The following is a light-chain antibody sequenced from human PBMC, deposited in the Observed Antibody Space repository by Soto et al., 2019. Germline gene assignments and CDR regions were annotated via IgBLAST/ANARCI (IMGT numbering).Light chain of an antibody. CDR3: QPYNNWPLT. CDR1: QGIGDT. V-gene: IGKV3-15*01. Sequence: EVVMTQSPATLSVSPGEGVTLSCRANQGIGDTLSWYQHKPGQTPRLLLYDTSTRAAVVQARFSGSRSGPEFPLTISSLQSEVFAIYYCQPYNNWPLTFGGGTKVEIK. J-gene: IGKJ4*01. CDR2: DTS.